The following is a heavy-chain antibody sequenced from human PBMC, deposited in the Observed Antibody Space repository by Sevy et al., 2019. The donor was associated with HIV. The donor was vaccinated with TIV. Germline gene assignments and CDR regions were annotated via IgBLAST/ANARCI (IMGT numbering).Heavy chain of an antibody. D-gene: IGHD4-4*01. CDR3: AKFPYSNYGGYYYYGMDV. V-gene: IGHV3-30*02. CDR2: IRYDGSNK. Sequence: PGGSLRLSCAASGFTFSSYGMHWVRQAPGKGLEWVAFIRYDGSNKYYADSVKGRFTISRDNSKNTLYLQMNSLRAEDTAVYYCAKFPYSNYGGYYYYGMDVWGQGTTVTVSS. J-gene: IGHJ6*02. CDR1: GFTFSSYG.